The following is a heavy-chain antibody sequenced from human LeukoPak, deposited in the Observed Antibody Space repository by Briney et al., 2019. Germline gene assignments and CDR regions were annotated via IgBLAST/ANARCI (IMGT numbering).Heavy chain of an antibody. CDR2: IYPGDSDT. Sequence: PGESLKISCKGSGYSFTSYWIGWVRQMPGKGLEWMGIIYPGDSDTRYSPSFQGQVTISADKSISTAYLQWSSLKASDTAMYYCARHYXDSXSXSYYYYGMDVWGQGTTVTVSS. V-gene: IGHV5-51*01. CDR3: ARHYXDSXSXSYYYYGMDV. CDR1: GYSFTSYW. D-gene: IGHD4-17*01. J-gene: IGHJ6*02.